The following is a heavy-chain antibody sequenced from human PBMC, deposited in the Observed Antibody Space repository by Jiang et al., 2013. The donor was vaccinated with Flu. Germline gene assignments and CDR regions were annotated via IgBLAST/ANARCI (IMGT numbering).Heavy chain of an antibody. Sequence: SGAEVKKPGASVKISCKASGYSFTSYYIHWVRQAPGQGLEWMGMIDCSGARTKYAQKLQDRVTVTRDASTSTVSMELSSLRSDDTAVYFCSRTSRDSSSSLYYYYGMDVWGQGTTVTVSS. D-gene: IGHD6-19*01. J-gene: IGHJ6*01. CDR1: GYSFTSYY. CDR2: IDCSGART. V-gene: IGHV1-46*03. CDR3: SRTSRDSSSSLYYYYGMDV.